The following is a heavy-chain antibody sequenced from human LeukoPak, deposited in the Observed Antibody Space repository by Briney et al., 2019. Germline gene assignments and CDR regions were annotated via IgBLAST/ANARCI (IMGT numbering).Heavy chain of an antibody. CDR2: IHYSGST. CDR1: GGPISSYY. J-gene: IGHJ4*02. Sequence: SETLSLTCTVSGGPISSYYWSWIRQPPGKGLEWIGYIHYSGSTNYNPSLKSRVTISVDTSKNQFSLKLSSVTAADTAVYYCARDRRSWYDSSGYYSYFDYWGQGTLVTVSS. V-gene: IGHV4-59*01. D-gene: IGHD3-22*01. CDR3: ARDRRSWYDSSGYYSYFDY.